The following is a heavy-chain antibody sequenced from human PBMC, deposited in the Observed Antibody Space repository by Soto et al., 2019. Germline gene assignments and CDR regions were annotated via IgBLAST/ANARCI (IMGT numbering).Heavy chain of an antibody. CDR1: GGSFSGYY. V-gene: IGHV4-34*01. CDR2: INHSGST. D-gene: IGHD2-2*01. Sequence: ETLSLTCAVYGGSFSGYYWRWIRQPPGKGLEWIGEINHSGSTNNNPSLKSRVTISVDTSKNQFSLKLSSVTAADTAVYYCARGPTDTSHLYNWLDPWGQGTLVTVSS. CDR3: ARGPTDTSHLYNWLDP. J-gene: IGHJ5*02.